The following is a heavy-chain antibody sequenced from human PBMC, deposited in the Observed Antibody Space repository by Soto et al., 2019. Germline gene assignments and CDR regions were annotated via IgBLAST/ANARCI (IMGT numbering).Heavy chain of an antibody. CDR2: TSGSGDTT. D-gene: IGHD3-10*01. CDR3: AKDLGYDGSGIET. Sequence: EVQLLESGGGLLQPGGSLRLSCAVSGFTFSNYGMSWVRQAPGKGLEWVAATSGSGDTTYYADSVKGRFTISRDNSKNTLDVQINSLRADATSVYYCAKDLGYDGSGIETWGQATLVTAS. CDR1: GFTFSNYG. J-gene: IGHJ5*02. V-gene: IGHV3-23*01.